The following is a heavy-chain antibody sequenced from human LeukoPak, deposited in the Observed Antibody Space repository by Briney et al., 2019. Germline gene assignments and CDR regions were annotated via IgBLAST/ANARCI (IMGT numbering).Heavy chain of an antibody. D-gene: IGHD2/OR15-2a*01. Sequence: GGSLRLSCAASGNYWMHWVRQVPGKGLVWVSHINSDGSWTSYADSVKGRFTISKDNAKNTVYLQMNSLRAEDTAVYYCVSFYETYWGRGTLVTVPS. CDR2: INSDGSWT. J-gene: IGHJ4*02. V-gene: IGHV3-74*01. CDR3: VSFYETY. CDR1: GNYW.